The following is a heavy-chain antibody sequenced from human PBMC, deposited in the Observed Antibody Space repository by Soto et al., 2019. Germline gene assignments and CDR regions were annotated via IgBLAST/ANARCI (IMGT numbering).Heavy chain of an antibody. D-gene: IGHD2-15*01. V-gene: IGHV1-18*04. J-gene: IGHJ6*02. CDR2: INSYNGHT. CDR1: GFTLTSSG. CDR3: ARNLCPRSGGSCQFYYQYGFDV. Sequence: QVQLVQSGAELKKPGASVKVSCKASGFTLTSSGISWVRQAPGQGLEWMGWINSYNGHTNNAQNLQGSLTMNTDPSTSIADMELRSQRPDETAVYYCARNLCPRSGGSCQFYYQYGFDVWGQGTTLTVSS.